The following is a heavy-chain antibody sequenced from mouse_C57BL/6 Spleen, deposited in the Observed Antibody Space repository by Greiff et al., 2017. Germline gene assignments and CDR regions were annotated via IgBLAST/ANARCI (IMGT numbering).Heavy chain of an antibody. V-gene: IGHV1-64*01. CDR2: IHPNSGST. Sequence: QVQLQQPGAELVKPGASVKLSCKASGYTFTSYWMHWVKQRPGQGLEWIGMIHPNSGSTNYNEKFKSKATLTVDKSSSTAYMQLSSLTSEDSAVXYCASLDRSGPWLDYWGQGTLVTVSA. J-gene: IGHJ3*01. D-gene: IGHD3-2*02. CDR3: ASLDRSGPWLDY. CDR1: GYTFTSYW.